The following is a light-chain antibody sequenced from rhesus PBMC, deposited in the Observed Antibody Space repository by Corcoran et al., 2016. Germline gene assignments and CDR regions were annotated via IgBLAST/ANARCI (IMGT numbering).Light chain of an antibody. CDR1: QGITKE. V-gene: IGKV1-94*01. CDR2: AAS. J-gene: IGKJ4*01. Sequence: DIQMTQSPSSLSASVGDRVTVTCRASQGITKELSWYQQKPGKAPTILFYAASTLQSGVSSRFRGSGSGTDYTLTISSLQPYDFATYYYLQYYTTPLPFGGGTKVEIE. CDR3: LQYYTTPLP.